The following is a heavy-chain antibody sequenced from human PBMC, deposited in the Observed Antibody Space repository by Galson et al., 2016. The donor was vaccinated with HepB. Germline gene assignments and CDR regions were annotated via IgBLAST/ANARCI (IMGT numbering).Heavy chain of an antibody. CDR2: ITLDGSAR. CDR1: GFTFSSMW. V-gene: IGHV3-7*01. CDR3: ARRGILLSASGWGWGMDV. Sequence: YLRPSCAVSGFTFSSMWMSWVRQAPGSGLEWVANITLDGSARPYVDSVQGRCTISRDKAKTSLKLQMDSRRGEDAAEYYCARRGILLSASGWGWGMDVWGQGTTVTVSS. J-gene: IGHJ6*02. D-gene: IGHD6-19*01.